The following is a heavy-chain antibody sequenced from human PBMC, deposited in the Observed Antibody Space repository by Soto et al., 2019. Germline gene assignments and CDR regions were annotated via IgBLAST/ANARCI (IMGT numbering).Heavy chain of an antibody. D-gene: IGHD6-19*01. J-gene: IGHJ3*02. CDR1: GFTLSVST. Sequence: LRLSCTASGFTLSVSTIHWVRQASGKGLEWVGRIRNKANNYATANAASVKGRFTISRDDSKNMAYLQMNSLKTEDTAVYYCARREAVTENAGFAFDIWGQGTMVTVSS. V-gene: IGHV3-73*01. CDR3: ARREAVTENAGFAFDI. CDR2: IRNKANNYAT.